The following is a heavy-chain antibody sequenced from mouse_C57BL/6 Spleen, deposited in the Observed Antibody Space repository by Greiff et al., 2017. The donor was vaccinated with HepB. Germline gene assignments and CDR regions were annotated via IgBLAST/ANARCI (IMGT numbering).Heavy chain of an antibody. CDR2: IYPGDGDT. D-gene: IGHD2-4*01. Sequence: VKLQESGAELVKPGASVKISCKASGYAFSSYWMNWVKQRPGKGLEWIGQIYPGDGDTNYNGKFKGKATLTADKSSSTAYMQLSSLTSEDSAVYFCARSGYDYDGGYYFDYWGQGTTLTVSS. V-gene: IGHV1-80*01. CDR3: ARSGYDYDGGYYFDY. CDR1: GYAFSSYW. J-gene: IGHJ2*01.